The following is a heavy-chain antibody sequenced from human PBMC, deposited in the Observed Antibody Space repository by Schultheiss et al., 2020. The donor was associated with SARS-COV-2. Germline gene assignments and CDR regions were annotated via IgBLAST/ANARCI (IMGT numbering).Heavy chain of an antibody. CDR2: IKQDGSEK. Sequence: GGSLRLSCAASGFTFSSYSMSWVRQAPGKGLEWVAKIKQDGSEKYYVDSVKGRFTISRDNAKNSLYLQMNSLRAEDTAVYYCARVHRGLDYWGQGTLVTVSS. J-gene: IGHJ4*02. D-gene: IGHD3-16*02. V-gene: IGHV3-7*03. CDR1: GFTFSSYS. CDR3: ARVHRGLDY.